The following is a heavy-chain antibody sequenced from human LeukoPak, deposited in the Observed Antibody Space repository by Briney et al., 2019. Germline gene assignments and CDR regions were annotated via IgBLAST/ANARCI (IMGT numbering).Heavy chain of an antibody. J-gene: IGHJ5*02. CDR1: GSTFSNAW. CDR3: TTDIVVVPAAGFDWFDP. V-gene: IGHV3-15*01. CDR2: IKSKTDGGTT. D-gene: IGHD2-2*01. Sequence: GGSLRLSCAASGSTFSNAWMSWVRQAPGKGLEWVGRIKSKTDGGTTDYAAPVKGRFTISRDDSKNTLYLQMNSLKTEDTAVYYCTTDIVVVPAAGFDWFDPWGQGTLVTVSS.